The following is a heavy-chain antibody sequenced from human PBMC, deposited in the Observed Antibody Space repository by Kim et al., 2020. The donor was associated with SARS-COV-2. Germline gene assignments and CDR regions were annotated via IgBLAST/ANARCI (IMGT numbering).Heavy chain of an antibody. CDR3: AKFSEYYYDSSGYWVY. Sequence: SVKGRFTISRDNSKHTLYLNMNSLRAEDTAVYYCAKFSEYYYDSSGYWVYWGQGTLVTVSS. V-gene: IGHV3-23*01. D-gene: IGHD3-22*01. J-gene: IGHJ4*02.